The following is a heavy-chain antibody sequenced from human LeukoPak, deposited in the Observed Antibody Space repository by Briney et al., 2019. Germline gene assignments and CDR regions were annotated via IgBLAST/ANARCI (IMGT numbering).Heavy chain of an antibody. CDR1: GFTFSSYG. Sequence: QPGGSLRLSCAASGFTFSSYGMHWVRQAPGKGLEWVAVILNDGSQEKYADSVKGRFTISRDNSKNTLFLQMNSLRAVDTAVYYCARDDALGDNALDIWGQGTMVTVSS. J-gene: IGHJ3*02. CDR3: ARDDALGDNALDI. D-gene: IGHD3-16*01. V-gene: IGHV3-33*01. CDR2: ILNDGSQE.